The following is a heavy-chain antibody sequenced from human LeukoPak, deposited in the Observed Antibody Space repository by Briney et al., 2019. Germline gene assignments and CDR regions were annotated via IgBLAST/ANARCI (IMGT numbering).Heavy chain of an antibody. D-gene: IGHD6-13*01. CDR3: ARDLAAAGTDY. CDR2: IYSGGST. J-gene: IGHJ4*02. Sequence: PGGSLRLSCAASGFTVSSNYMSWVRQAPGKGLEWASVIYSGGSTYYADSVKGRFTISRDNSKNTLYLQMNSLRAEDTAVYYCARDLAAAGTDYWGQGTLVTVSS. CDR1: GFTVSSNY. V-gene: IGHV3-66*01.